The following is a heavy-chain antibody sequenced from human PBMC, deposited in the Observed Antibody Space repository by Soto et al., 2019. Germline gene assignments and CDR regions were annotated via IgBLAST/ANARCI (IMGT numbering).Heavy chain of an antibody. D-gene: IGHD6-19*01. CDR2: IYSGGST. Sequence: PGGSLRLSCAASGFTVSSNYMSWVRQAPGKGLEWVSVIYSGGSTYSADSVKGRFPISRDNSKNTLYLQMNSLRAEDTAVYYCARGKVRAVAVMDVWGQGTTVTVSS. J-gene: IGHJ6*02. CDR1: GFTVSSNY. V-gene: IGHV3-53*01. CDR3: ARGKVRAVAVMDV.